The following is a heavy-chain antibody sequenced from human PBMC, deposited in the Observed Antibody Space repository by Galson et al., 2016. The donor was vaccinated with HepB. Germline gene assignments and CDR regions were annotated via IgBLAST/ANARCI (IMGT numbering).Heavy chain of an antibody. V-gene: IGHV3-30*18. CDR3: AKGDRPPRTSIYGGAFDY. J-gene: IGHJ4*02. CDR2: ISYDGDNK. D-gene: IGHD4-23*01. Sequence: SLRLSCAASGFTFSTYGMHWVRQAPGKGLEWVALISYDGDNKNYADSVKGRFTISRDNSNNKLYLQMNRMRIEETAVYYCAKGDRPPRTSIYGGAFDYWGQGALVTVSS. CDR1: GFTFSTYG.